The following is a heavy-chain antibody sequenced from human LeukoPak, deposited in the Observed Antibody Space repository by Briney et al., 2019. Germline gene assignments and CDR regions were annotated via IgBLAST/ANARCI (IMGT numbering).Heavy chain of an antibody. D-gene: IGHD6-13*01. Sequence: GGSLRLSCAASGFTFSSYSMNWVRQAPGKGLEWVSSISSSSSYIYYADSVKGRFTISRDNAKTSLYLQMNSLRAEDTAVYYCARDKILAAANDYWGQGTLVTVSS. CDR1: GFTFSSYS. V-gene: IGHV3-21*01. CDR3: ARDKILAAANDY. J-gene: IGHJ4*02. CDR2: ISSSSSYI.